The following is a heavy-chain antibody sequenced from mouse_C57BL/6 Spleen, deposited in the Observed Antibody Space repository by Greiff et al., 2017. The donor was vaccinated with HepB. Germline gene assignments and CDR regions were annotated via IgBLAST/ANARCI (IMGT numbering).Heavy chain of an antibody. V-gene: IGHV4-1*01. Sequence: EVKLLESGGGQVQPGGSLKVSCAASGIDFSRSWMSWVRRAPGRGLEWIGEINPDSSTINYAPSLKDKFIISRDNAKDTLYLQMSKVRSEDTALYYCARNYGSSYDWYFDVWGTGTTVTVSS. J-gene: IGHJ1*03. CDR3: ARNYGSSYDWYFDV. CDR2: INPDSSTI. CDR1: GIDFSRSW. D-gene: IGHD1-1*01.